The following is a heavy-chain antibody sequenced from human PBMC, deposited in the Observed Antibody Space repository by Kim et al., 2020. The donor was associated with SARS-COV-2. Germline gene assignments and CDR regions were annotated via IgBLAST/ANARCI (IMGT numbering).Heavy chain of an antibody. J-gene: IGHJ6*02. CDR3: ARAQRLPYYYGSGSYHNYYYYYGMDV. V-gene: IGHV4-34*01. CDR1: GGSFSGYY. Sequence: SETLSLTCAVYGGSFSGYYWSWIRQPPGKGLEWIGEINHSGSTNYNPSLKSRVTISVDTSKNQFSLKLSSVTAADTAVYYCARAQRLPYYYGSGSYHNYYYYYGMDVWGQGTTVTVSS. CDR2: INHSGST. D-gene: IGHD3-10*01.